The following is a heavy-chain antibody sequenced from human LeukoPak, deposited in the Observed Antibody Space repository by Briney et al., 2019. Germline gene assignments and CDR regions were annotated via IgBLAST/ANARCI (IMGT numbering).Heavy chain of an antibody. D-gene: IGHD5-18*01. CDR2: IYYSGST. CDR1: GGSVSSGSYY. V-gene: IGHV4-61*01. Sequence: SETLSLTCTVSGGSVSSGSYYWSWIRQPPGKGLEWIGYIYYSGSTNYNSSLKSRVTIAVDTSKNQFSLKLSSVTAADTAVYYCARAGNKLGRYSYGLVEYFDYWGQGTLVTVSS. J-gene: IGHJ4*02. CDR3: ARAGNKLGRYSYGLVEYFDY.